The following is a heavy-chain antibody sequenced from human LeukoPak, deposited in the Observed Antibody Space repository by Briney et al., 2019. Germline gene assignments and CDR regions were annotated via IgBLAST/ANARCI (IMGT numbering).Heavy chain of an antibody. CDR1: GFTFNNYA. CDR3: ARERDYYDSSGVDY. J-gene: IGHJ4*02. CDR2: ISYDGSNK. V-gene: IGHV3-30-3*01. Sequence: GGSLRLSCVASGFTFNNYAMHWVRQAPGKGLEWVAVISYDGSNKYYADSVKGRFTISRDNSKNTLYLQMNSLRAEDTAVYYCARERDYYDSSGVDYWGQGTLVTVSS. D-gene: IGHD3-22*01.